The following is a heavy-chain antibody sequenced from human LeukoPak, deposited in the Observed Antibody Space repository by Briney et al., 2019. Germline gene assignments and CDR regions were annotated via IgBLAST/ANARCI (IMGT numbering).Heavy chain of an antibody. CDR3: ARLAVTFDS. J-gene: IGHJ4*02. Sequence: SETPSPPRTVSGGSVSSSSYYWGWVRQPPGKGLEWIGRIYYSGSTYYNPSLKSRVTISVDTSKNHFSLKLSSVTAAGTAVYYCARLAVTFDSWGQGTLVTVSS. CDR2: IYYSGST. D-gene: IGHD4-17*01. CDR1: GGSVSSSSYY. V-gene: IGHV4-39*02.